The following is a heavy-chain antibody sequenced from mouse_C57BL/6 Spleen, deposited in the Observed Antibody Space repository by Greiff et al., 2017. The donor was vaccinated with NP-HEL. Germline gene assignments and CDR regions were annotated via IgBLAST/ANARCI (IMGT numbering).Heavy chain of an antibody. V-gene: IGHV1-52*01. Sequence: QVQLQQPGAELVRPGSSVKLSCKASGYTFTSYWMHWVKQRPIQGLEWIGNIDPSDSETHYNQKFKDKATLTVDKSSSTAYMQLSSLTSEDSAVYYWAREGGDSSGYGYWGQGTTLTVS. D-gene: IGHD3-2*02. CDR3: AREGGDSSGYGY. CDR1: GYTFTSYW. CDR2: IDPSDSET. J-gene: IGHJ2*01.